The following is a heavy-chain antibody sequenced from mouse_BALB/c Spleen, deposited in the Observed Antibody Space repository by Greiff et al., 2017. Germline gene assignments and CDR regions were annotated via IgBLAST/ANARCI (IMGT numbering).Heavy chain of an antibody. CDR3: ARSGFYYGPYYFDY. Sequence: QVQLKESGPQLVRPGASVKISCKASGYSFTSYWMHWVKQRPGQGLEWIGMIDPSDSETRLNQKFKDKATLTVDKSSSTAYMQLSSPTSEDSAVYYCARSGFYYGPYYFDYWGQGTLVTVSA. CDR1: GYSFTSYW. CDR2: IDPSDSET. V-gene: IGHV1S126*01. D-gene: IGHD1-2*01. J-gene: IGHJ3*01.